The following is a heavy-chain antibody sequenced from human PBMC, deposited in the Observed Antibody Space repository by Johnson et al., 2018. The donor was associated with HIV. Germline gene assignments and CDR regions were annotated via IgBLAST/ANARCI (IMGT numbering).Heavy chain of an antibody. CDR3: TTAFQIMVTTGAFDI. CDR1: GFSFSGYW. D-gene: IGHD4-17*01. CDR2: IKSKSDGGTT. V-gene: IGHV3-15*01. J-gene: IGHJ3*02. Sequence: EQLVESGGGLIQPGGSLRLSCAASGFSFSGYWMSWVRQAPGKGLEWVGRIKSKSDGGTTDSAAPVRGRFTISREDSKNTVYLQMNSLKTEDTAVYYCTTAFQIMVTTGAFDIWGQGTMVTVSS.